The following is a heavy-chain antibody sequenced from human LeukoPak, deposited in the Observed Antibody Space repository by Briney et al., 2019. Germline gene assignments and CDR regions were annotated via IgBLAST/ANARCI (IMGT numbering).Heavy chain of an antibody. CDR2: INQDGSEK. V-gene: IGHV3-7*01. Sequence: GSLRLSCAASGFTFSTFWMSWVRQAPGKGLEGVANINQDGSEKYYVGSMKGRFTVSRDNAENSLYLQMDSLRAEDTAVYYCARGGTFVSDYWGQGTLVTVSS. J-gene: IGHJ4*02. CDR1: GFTFSTFW. CDR3: ARGGTFVSDY. D-gene: IGHD1-1*01.